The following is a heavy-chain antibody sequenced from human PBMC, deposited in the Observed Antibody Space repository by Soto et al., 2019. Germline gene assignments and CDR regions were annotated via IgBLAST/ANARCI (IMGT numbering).Heavy chain of an antibody. V-gene: IGHV3-20*04. CDR1: GFTFDDYG. J-gene: IGHJ4*02. CDR2: INWNGGST. Sequence: PGGSLRLSCAASGFTFDDYGMSWVRQAPGKGLEWVSGINWNGGSTGYADSVKGRFTISRDNAKNSLYLQMNSLRAEDTALYYCARDLSLSLYDSRDTPYDYWGQGTLVTVSS. CDR3: ARDLSLSLYDSRDTPYDY. D-gene: IGHD3-22*01.